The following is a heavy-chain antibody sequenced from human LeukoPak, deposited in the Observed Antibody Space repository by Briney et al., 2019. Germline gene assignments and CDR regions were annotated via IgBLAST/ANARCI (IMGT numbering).Heavy chain of an antibody. Sequence: GGSLRLSCVASGFTVDTYWMSWVRQAPGKGLDWVAHIKEDGTRKYYVDSVRGRFTISRDNAKNSLFLQMNSLRVEDTAVYYCAREDDSSGYLDYWGQGTLVTVSS. CDR3: AREDDSSGYLDY. V-gene: IGHV3-7*01. J-gene: IGHJ4*02. D-gene: IGHD3-22*01. CDR1: GFTVDTYW. CDR2: IKEDGTRK.